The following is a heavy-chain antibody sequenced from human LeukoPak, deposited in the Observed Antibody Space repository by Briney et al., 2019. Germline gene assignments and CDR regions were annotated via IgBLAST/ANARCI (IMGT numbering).Heavy chain of an antibody. CDR1: GGSISSYS. CDR2: IYYSGST. J-gene: IGHJ4*02. Sequence: PSETLSLTCTVSGGSISSYSWGWIRQPPGKGLEWIGSIYYSGSTYYNPSLKSRVTISVDTSKNQFSLKMSSVTAADTAVYNCAGPRRVPLIAVAGSFGYWGQGTLVTVSS. V-gene: IGHV4-39*01. CDR3: AGPRRVPLIAVAGSFGY. D-gene: IGHD6-19*01.